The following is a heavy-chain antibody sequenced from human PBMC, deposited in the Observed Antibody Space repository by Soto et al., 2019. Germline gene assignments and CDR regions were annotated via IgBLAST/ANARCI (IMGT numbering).Heavy chain of an antibody. D-gene: IGHD2-21*01. CDR1: GVSLSTSGMG. CDR3: ARMIEGAFFDN. Sequence: GSGPTLVNPTQTLTLTCTFSGVSLSTSGMGVGWIRQPPGKALEWLALVYWDDDKRYSPSLKSRLTITKDTSKNQVVLTMTYMDPADTATYYCARMIEGAFFDNWGPGTLVTVSS. J-gene: IGHJ4*02. V-gene: IGHV2-5*02. CDR2: VYWDDDK.